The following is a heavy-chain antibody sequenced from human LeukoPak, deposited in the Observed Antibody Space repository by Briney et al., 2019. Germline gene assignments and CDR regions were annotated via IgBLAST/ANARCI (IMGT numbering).Heavy chain of an antibody. J-gene: IGHJ6*03. CDR2: IYTSGST. CDR3: ARGPYCSGGSCYYYYYYMDV. V-gene: IGHV4-61*02. D-gene: IGHD2-15*01. CDR1: GGSISSGSYY. Sequence: PSETLSLTCTVSGGSISSGSYYWSWIRQPAGKGLEWIGRIYTSGSTNYNPSLKSRVTISVDTSKNQFSLKLSSVTAADTAVYYCARGPYCSGGSCYYYYYYMDVWGKGTTVTVSS.